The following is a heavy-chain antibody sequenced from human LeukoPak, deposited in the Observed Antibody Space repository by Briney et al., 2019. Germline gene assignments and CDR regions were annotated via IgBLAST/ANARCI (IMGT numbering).Heavy chain of an antibody. V-gene: IGHV4-30-4*08. CDR1: GGSISSADFY. D-gene: IGHD1-14*01. J-gene: IGHJ3*02. CDR3: ARDPHRERGTSNVFDI. Sequence: SEPLSLTCTVSGGSISSADFYWNWARQPPGKGLESIGSIYSTGTTQYNPSLKSRITISLDMFKSQFSLKLSSVTAADTDVYYCARDPHRERGTSNVFDIWGQGTMVTVSS. CDR2: IYSTGTT.